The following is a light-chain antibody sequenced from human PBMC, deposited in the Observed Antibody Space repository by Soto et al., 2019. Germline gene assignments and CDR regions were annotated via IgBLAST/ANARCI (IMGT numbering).Light chain of an antibody. V-gene: IGKV3-15*01. J-gene: IGKJ1*01. Sequence: EILMTQSPATLSVSPGERVTLSCRASQTVSSNLAWYQQKPGQAPRLLIYGASTRATGIPARFSGRGSGTEFSLTISSLQSEDFAVYYCQHYNNWPPWTFGQGTKVEFK. CDR1: QTVSSN. CDR3: QHYNNWPPWT. CDR2: GAS.